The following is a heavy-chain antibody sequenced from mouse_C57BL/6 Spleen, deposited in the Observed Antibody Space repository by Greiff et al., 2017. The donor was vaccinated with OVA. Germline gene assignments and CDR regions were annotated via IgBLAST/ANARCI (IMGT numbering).Heavy chain of an antibody. CDR1: GYTFTSYW. D-gene: IGHD2-3*01. Sequence: VQLQQPGAELVKPGASVKLSCKASGYTFTSYWMQWVKQRPGQGLEWIGEIDPSDSYTNYNQKFKGKATLTVDTSSSTAYMQLSSLTSEDSAVYYCALIYDGYSYAMDYWGQGTSVTVSS. CDR2: IDPSDSYT. J-gene: IGHJ4*01. V-gene: IGHV1-50*01. CDR3: ALIYDGYSYAMDY.